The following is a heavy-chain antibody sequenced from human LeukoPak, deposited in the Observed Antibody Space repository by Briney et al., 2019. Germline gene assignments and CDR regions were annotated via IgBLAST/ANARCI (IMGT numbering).Heavy chain of an antibody. CDR1: GGSFSGYY. J-gene: IGHJ5*02. CDR3: ARGSHSRGRYCSSTSCYAGVNWFDP. V-gene: IGHV4-34*01. CDR2: INHSGST. Sequence: PSETLSLTCAVYGGSFSGYYWSWIRQPPGKGLEWIGEINHSGSTNYNPSLKSRVTISVDTSKNQFSLKLSSVTAAGTAVYYCARGSHSRGRYCSSTSCYAGVNWFDPWGQGTLVTVSS. D-gene: IGHD2-2*01.